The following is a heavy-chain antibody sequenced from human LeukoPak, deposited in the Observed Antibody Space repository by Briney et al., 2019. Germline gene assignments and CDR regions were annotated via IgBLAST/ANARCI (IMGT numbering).Heavy chain of an antibody. D-gene: IGHD3-16*01. CDR3: TWGTSTTKIDY. J-gene: IGHJ4*02. CDR2: ITLSDSYA. Sequence: GESLKISCEGFEYSFSTHWISWVRQMPGKGLEWMGKITLSDSYATYNPSFQGHIIISTDKSTNTAYLHWSSLRVSDTAMYYCTWGTSTTKIDYWGQGTLVTVSS. V-gene: IGHV5-10-1*01. CDR1: EYSFSTHW.